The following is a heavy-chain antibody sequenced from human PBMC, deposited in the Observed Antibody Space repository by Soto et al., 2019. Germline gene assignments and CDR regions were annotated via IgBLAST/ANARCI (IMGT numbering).Heavy chain of an antibody. V-gene: IGHV1-69*13. J-gene: IGHJ6*02. CDR2: IIPIFGTA. Sequence: SVKVSCKASGVTFSSYAISWVRQAPGQGLEWMGGIIPIFGTANYAQKFQGRVTITADESTSTAYMELSSLRSEDTAVYYCARAIVVVAATIPVYYYYGMDVWGQGTTVTVSS. CDR3: ARAIVVVAATIPVYYYYGMDV. CDR1: GVTFSSYA. D-gene: IGHD2-15*01.